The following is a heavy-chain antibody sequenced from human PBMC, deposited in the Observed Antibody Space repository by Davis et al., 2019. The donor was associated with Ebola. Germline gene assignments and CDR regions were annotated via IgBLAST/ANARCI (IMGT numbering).Heavy chain of an antibody. CDR1: GYTFTSYY. CDR3: ARDYDYGDYLSWFDP. V-gene: IGHV1-3*01. Sequence: ASVKVSCKASGYTFTSYYMHWVRQAPGQRLEWMGWINAGNGNTKYSQKFQGRVTITRDTSASTAYMELSSLRSEDTAVYYCARDYDYGDYLSWFDPWGQGTLVTVSS. D-gene: IGHD4-17*01. CDR2: INAGNGNT. J-gene: IGHJ5*02.